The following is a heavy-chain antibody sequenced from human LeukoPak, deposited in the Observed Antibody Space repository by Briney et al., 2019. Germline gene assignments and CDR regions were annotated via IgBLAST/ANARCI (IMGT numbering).Heavy chain of an antibody. V-gene: IGHV4-31*03. CDR2: IYYSGGT. D-gene: IGHD1-26*01. Sequence: PSETLSLTCTVSGGSISSGGYYWSWIRQHPGKGLEWIGYIYYSGGTYYNPSLKSRVTISVDTSKNQFSLKLSSVTAADTAVYYCARWYSGSYRIDYWGQGTLVTVSS. CDR3: ARWYSGSYRIDY. J-gene: IGHJ4*02. CDR1: GGSISSGGYY.